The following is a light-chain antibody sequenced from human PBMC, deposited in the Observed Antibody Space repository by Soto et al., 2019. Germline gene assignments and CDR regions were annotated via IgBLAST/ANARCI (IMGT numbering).Light chain of an antibody. V-gene: IGKV3-11*01. CDR3: QQCSDWPPIT. CDR1: QSVSNC. Sequence: DIVLTQSPATLSLSPGERATLSCRASQSVSNCLGWYQQKPGQAPRLLIYDASNRAPGIPAGFSGSGSGTDFTLTISSLEPEDFAVYYCQQCSDWPPITFGQGTRLEIK. CDR2: DAS. J-gene: IGKJ5*01.